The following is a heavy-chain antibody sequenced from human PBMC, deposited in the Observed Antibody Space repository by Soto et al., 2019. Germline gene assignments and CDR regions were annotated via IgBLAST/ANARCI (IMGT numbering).Heavy chain of an antibody. D-gene: IGHD6-13*01. CDR3: AKDKGEGSSSWFGAFDI. CDR2: ISWNSGSI. J-gene: IGHJ3*02. CDR1: GFTFDDYA. V-gene: IGHV3-9*01. Sequence: GGSLRLSCAASGFTFDDYAMHWVRQAPGKGLEWVSGISWNSGSIGYADSVKGRFTISRDNAKNSLYLQMNSLRAEDTALYYCAKDKGEGSSSWFGAFDIWGQGTMVTVSS.